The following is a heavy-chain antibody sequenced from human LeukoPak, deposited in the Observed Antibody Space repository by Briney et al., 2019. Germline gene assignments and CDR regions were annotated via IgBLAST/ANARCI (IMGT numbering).Heavy chain of an antibody. CDR2: ISGSGGST. CDR1: GFTFSSYG. V-gene: IGHV3-23*01. D-gene: IGHD3-22*01. J-gene: IGHJ3*02. Sequence: GGSLRLSCAASGFTFSSYGMSWVRQAPGKGLEWVSAISGSGGSTYYADSVKGRFTISRDNSKNTLYLRMNSLRAEDTAVYYCAKTGYGDSSGYYPSDAFDIWGQGTMVTVSS. CDR3: AKTGYGDSSGYYPSDAFDI.